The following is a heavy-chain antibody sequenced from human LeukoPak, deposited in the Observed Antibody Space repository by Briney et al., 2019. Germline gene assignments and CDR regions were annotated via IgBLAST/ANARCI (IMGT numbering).Heavy chain of an antibody. Sequence: TSETLSPTCTVSGGSISSHYWSWIRQPPGKGLEWIGYIYYSGSTNYNPSLKSRVTISVDTSKNQFSLKLSSVTAADTAVYYCARVGAAVATVFDYWGQGTLVTVSS. CDR1: GGSISSHY. D-gene: IGHD5-12*01. V-gene: IGHV4-59*11. CDR3: ARVGAAVATVFDY. CDR2: IYYSGST. J-gene: IGHJ4*02.